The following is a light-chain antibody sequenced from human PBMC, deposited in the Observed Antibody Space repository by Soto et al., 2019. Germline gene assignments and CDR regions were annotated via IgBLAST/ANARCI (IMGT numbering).Light chain of an antibody. J-gene: IGKJ2*01. CDR3: QQRAIWPYT. V-gene: IGKV3-11*01. CDR2: DAS. CDR1: RTVFNF. Sequence: EIALTQSPATLSLSPGERATLSCRANRTVFNFLIWYQQKPGQAPRLLIYDASNRATDIPARFSGTGSGTDFRLTISSLEPEDFALYFCQQRAIWPYTFGPGTKLELK.